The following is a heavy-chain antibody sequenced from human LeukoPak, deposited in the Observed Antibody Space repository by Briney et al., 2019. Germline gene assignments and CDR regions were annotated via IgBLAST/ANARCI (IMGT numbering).Heavy chain of an antibody. D-gene: IGHD3-10*01. Sequence: PGGSLRLSCAASGFTFSSYSVNWVRQAPGKGLEWVSSISSSSSYIHYADSVKGRFTISRDNAKNSLYLQMNSLRAEDTAVYYCAREDHGSGSYFDYWGQGTLVTVSS. V-gene: IGHV3-21*01. CDR2: ISSSSSYI. CDR3: AREDHGSGSYFDY. CDR1: GFTFSSYS. J-gene: IGHJ4*02.